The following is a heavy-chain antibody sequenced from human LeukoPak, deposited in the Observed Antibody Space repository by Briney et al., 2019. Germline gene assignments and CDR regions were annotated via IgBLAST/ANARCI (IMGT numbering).Heavy chain of an antibody. CDR1: GFTFSSYS. Sequence: GGSLRLSCAASGFTFSSYSMNWVRQAPGKGLEWVSYISSSSSTIYYADSVKGRFTISRDNAKNSLYLQMNSLRAEDTAVYYCARDPLQYYYDSSGYYYWGQGTLVTVSS. J-gene: IGHJ4*02. D-gene: IGHD3-22*01. CDR2: ISSSSSTI. V-gene: IGHV3-48*04. CDR3: ARDPLQYYYDSSGYYY.